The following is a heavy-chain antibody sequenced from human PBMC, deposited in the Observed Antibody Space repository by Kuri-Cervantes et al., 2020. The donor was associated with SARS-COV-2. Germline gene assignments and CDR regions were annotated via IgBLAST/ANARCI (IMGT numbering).Heavy chain of an antibody. J-gene: IGHJ4*02. CDR3: AKVPRARIWFSTSCYFDY. Sequence: GESLKILGAAFGFTFSSYAMSWVRQAPGEGLEWVTASSGSGGSTYYADAVKGRFTISRDNSKNTLYLQMNSLSAEDTAVYYCAKVPRARIWFSTSCYFDYWGQGTLVTVSS. V-gene: IGHV3-23*01. D-gene: IGHD2-2*01. CDR2: SSGSGGST. CDR1: GFTFSSYA.